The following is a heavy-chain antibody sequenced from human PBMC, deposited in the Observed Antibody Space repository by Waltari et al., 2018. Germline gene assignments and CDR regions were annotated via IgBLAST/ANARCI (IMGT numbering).Heavy chain of an antibody. V-gene: IGHV4-38-2*01. Sequence: QVQLQESGPGLVKSSETLSLTCDVSGYAANSGFYWGWIRQAPGTGLEWVATIYYDGTTFYSPSLKSRLSVSMDTSKNQISLTLKSVTAADTAVYYCTRQVLGYCTSAACRRLESWGRGTLVTVSS. CDR1: GYAANSGFY. CDR2: IYYDGTT. D-gene: IGHD2-2*01. CDR3: TRQVLGYCTSAACRRLES. J-gene: IGHJ4*02.